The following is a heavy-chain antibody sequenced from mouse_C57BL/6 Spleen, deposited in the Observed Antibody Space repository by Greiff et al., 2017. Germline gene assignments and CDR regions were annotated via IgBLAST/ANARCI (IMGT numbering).Heavy chain of an antibody. V-gene: IGHV14-1*01. Sequence: DVQLVESGAELVRPGASVKLSCTASGFNIKDYYMHWVKQRPEQGLEWIGRIDPEDGDTEYAPKFQGKATMTADTSSNTAYLQLSSLTSEDTAVYYCTTIYYYGSSHYAMDYWGQGTSVTVSS. D-gene: IGHD1-1*01. CDR3: TTIYYYGSSHYAMDY. CDR1: GFNIKDYY. CDR2: IDPEDGDT. J-gene: IGHJ4*01.